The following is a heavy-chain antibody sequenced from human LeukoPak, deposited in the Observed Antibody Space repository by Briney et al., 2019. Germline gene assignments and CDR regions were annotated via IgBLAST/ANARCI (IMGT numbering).Heavy chain of an antibody. CDR1: GYTFTSYS. V-gene: IGHV1-18*04. CDR3: ARTLGYCSYTSCHTTLDY. D-gene: IGHD2-2*01. Sequence: ASVKVSSKASGYTFTSYSMTWVRQAPGQGLEWMGWISAYNGNTNYAQNLQDRVTMTTDTSTTTAYMELRSLRSDDTAVYYCARTLGYCSYTSCHTTLDYWGQGTLVTVSS. J-gene: IGHJ4*02. CDR2: ISAYNGNT.